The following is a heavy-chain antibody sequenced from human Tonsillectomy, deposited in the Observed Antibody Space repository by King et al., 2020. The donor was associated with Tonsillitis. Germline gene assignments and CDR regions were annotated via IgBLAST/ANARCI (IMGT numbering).Heavy chain of an antibody. J-gene: IGHJ4*02. CDR3: ARHGMATNWGHYFDY. D-gene: IGHD5-24*01. CDR1: GGSISSGTYY. CDR2: LSYSGST. Sequence: QLQESGPGLVKASETLSLTCTVSGGSISSGTYYWGWIRQPPGKGLEWIGSLSYSGSTYYNPSLKSRVPISVDPSKNQFSLELTSVTAADTAVYYCARHGMATNWGHYFDYWGQGTLVTVSS. V-gene: IGHV4-39*01.